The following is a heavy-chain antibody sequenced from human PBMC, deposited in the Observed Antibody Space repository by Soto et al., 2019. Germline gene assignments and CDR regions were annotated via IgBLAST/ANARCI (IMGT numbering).Heavy chain of an antibody. CDR2: IIPRFGSP. V-gene: IGHV1-69*12. J-gene: IGHJ6*02. Sequence: QVQLVQSGAGVKKPGSSVKVSCKASGGTFSNYAITWVRQAPGQGLESMGGIIPRFGSPNYAQNFQGRVTFTADESTSTVYMELSSLRSEDTAVYYCARVEAGAFLQVYYGMDVWGQGTAVTVSS. CDR3: ARVEAGAFLQVYYGMDV. D-gene: IGHD3-16*01. CDR1: GGTFSNYA.